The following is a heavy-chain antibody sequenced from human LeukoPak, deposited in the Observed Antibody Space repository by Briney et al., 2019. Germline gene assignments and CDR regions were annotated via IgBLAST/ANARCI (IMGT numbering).Heavy chain of an antibody. CDR1: GFTFSSYY. Sequence: PGGSLRLSCAGSGFTFSSYYMIWVRQAPGKGLEWVSYISRSSSTIYYADSVKGRFTISRDNAKNSLYLQMNSLGDEDTAVYYCARDQFYAFDIWGQGTMVTVSS. CDR2: ISRSSSTI. CDR3: ARDQFYAFDI. J-gene: IGHJ3*02. V-gene: IGHV3-48*02.